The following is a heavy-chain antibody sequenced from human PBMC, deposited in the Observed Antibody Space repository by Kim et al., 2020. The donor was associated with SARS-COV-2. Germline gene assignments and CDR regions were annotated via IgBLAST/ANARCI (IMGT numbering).Heavy chain of an antibody. CDR1: GGSISSGGYY. D-gene: IGHD3-10*01. Sequence: SETLSLTCTVSGGSISSGGYYWSWIRQHPGKGLEWIGYIYYSGSTYYNPSLKSRVTISVDTSKNQFSLKLSSVTAADTAVYYCARWWFGEAQYYFDYWGQGPLVTVSS. CDR3: ARWWFGEAQYYFDY. V-gene: IGHV4-31*03. CDR2: IYYSGST. J-gene: IGHJ4*02.